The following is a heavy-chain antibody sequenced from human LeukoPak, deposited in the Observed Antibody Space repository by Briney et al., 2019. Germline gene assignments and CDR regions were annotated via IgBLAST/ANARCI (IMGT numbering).Heavy chain of an antibody. CDR2: IRYDGSNK. CDR1: GFAFSRHG. J-gene: IGHJ4*02. CDR3: AKDEKKRAYSSSSDY. D-gene: IGHD6-6*01. V-gene: IGHV3-30*02. Sequence: GGSLRLSCATSGFAFSRHGIHWVRQAPGKGLEWVAFIRYDGSNKYYADSVKGRFTISRDNSKNTLYLQMNSLRAEDTAVYYCAKDEKKRAYSSSSDYWGQGTLVTVSS.